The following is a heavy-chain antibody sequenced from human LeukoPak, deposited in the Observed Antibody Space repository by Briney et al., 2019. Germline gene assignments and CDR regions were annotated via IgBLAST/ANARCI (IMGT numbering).Heavy chain of an antibody. J-gene: IGHJ4*02. D-gene: IGHD1-26*01. Sequence: PGGSLRLSCVASGFTVKSNYMGWVRQAPGKGLEWVSVIYSGGSTYYADSVKGRFTTSRDNSKNTLYLQMNSLRAEDTAVYYCARGTYPSGYFDYWGQGTLVTVSS. CDR2: IYSGGST. V-gene: IGHV3-53*01. CDR3: ARGTYPSGYFDY. CDR1: GFTVKSNY.